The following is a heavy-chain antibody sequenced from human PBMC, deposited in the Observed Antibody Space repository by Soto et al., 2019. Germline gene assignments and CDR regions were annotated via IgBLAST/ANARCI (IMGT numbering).Heavy chain of an antibody. CDR3: VRLPYYYDSSGYYSYFQH. J-gene: IGHJ1*01. V-gene: IGHV5-51*01. CDR1: GYSFSTYW. D-gene: IGHD3-22*01. CDR2: IYPSDSDT. Sequence: PGESLKISCKGSGYSFSTYWIGWVRQMPGKGLEWMGIIYPSDSDTRYSPSFQGQVTISADKYISTAYLQWSSLKASDTAMYYCVRLPYYYDSSGYYSYFQHWGQGTLVTAPQ.